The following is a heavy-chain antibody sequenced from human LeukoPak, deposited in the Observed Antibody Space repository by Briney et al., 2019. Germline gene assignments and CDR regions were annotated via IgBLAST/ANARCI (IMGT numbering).Heavy chain of an antibody. Sequence: PGGSLRLSCTASGFTFNNYAMSWVRQAPGKGLEWVSAIDATGVATWYPDSVRGRFTISRDKSKNTVYLQMNNLRVEDTALYYCARDRDYPRDQFDYWGQGTLVTVSS. V-gene: IGHV3-23*01. J-gene: IGHJ4*02. CDR1: GFTFNNYA. D-gene: IGHD4-17*01. CDR2: IDATGVAT. CDR3: ARDRDYPRDQFDY.